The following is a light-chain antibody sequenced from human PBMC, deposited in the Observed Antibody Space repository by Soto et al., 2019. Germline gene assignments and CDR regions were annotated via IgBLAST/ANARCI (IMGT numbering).Light chain of an antibody. CDR2: EAS. CDR1: QDITNF. CDR3: QQYDRLPIT. Sequence: DIQMTQSPSSLSASVGDRVTITCQASQDITNFLGWYQQTPGKAPKLLIYEASNLGTGVPSRFTGSGSGTHFTLTITRLQPEVLATYYCQQYDRLPITFGQGTRLDIK. J-gene: IGKJ5*01. V-gene: IGKV1-33*01.